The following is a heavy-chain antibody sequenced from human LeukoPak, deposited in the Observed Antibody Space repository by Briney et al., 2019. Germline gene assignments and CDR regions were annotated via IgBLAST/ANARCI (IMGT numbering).Heavy chain of an antibody. V-gene: IGHV3-13*01. CDR1: GFTFSSYD. J-gene: IGHJ3*02. Sequence: GGSLRLSCAASGFTFSSYDMHWVRQATGKGLEWVSAIGTAGDTYYPGSVKGRFTISRENAKNSLYLQMNSLRAGDTAVYYCAREDCSGGSCYGGAFDIWGQGTMVTVSS. D-gene: IGHD2-15*01. CDR2: IGTAGDT. CDR3: AREDCSGGSCYGGAFDI.